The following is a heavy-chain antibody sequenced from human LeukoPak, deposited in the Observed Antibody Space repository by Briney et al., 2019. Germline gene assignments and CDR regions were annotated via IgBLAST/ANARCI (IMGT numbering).Heavy chain of an antibody. Sequence: ASVKVSCKASGGTFISYAISWVRQAPGQGLEWMGIINPSGGSTSYAQKFQGRVTMTGDTSTSTVYMELSSLRSEDTAVYYCARDLSNYDDYWGQGTLVTVSS. CDR2: INPSGGST. V-gene: IGHV1-46*01. CDR1: GGTFISYA. J-gene: IGHJ4*02. CDR3: ARDLSNYDDY.